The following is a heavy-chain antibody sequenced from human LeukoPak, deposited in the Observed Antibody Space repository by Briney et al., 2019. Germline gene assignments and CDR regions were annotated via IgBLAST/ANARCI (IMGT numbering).Heavy chain of an antibody. CDR1: GGSISSYY. CDR2: IYYSGNT. V-gene: IGHV4-59*08. D-gene: IGHD6-19*01. Sequence: PSETLSLTCTVSGGSISSYYWSWIRQPPGKGLEWIGYIYYSGNTNYNPSLKSRVTISVDTSKNQFSLKLSSVTAADTAVYYCARAVLYSSGWYSDYYYYGMDVWGQGTTVTVSS. J-gene: IGHJ6*02. CDR3: ARAVLYSSGWYSDYYYYGMDV.